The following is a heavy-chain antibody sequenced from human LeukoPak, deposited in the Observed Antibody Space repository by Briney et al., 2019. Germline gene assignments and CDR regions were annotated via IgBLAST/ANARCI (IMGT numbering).Heavy chain of an antibody. V-gene: IGHV4-61*02. CDR2: IYTSGST. Sequence: NPSETLSLTCTVSGGSISSSSYYWSWIRQPAGKGLEWIGRIYTSGSTNYNPSLKSRVTMSVDTSKNQFSLKLSSVTAADTAVYYCARDGSRWGTMVRGVIIAYFDYWGQGTLVTVSS. CDR3: ARDGSRWGTMVRGVIIAYFDY. D-gene: IGHD3-10*01. J-gene: IGHJ4*02. CDR1: GGSISSSSYY.